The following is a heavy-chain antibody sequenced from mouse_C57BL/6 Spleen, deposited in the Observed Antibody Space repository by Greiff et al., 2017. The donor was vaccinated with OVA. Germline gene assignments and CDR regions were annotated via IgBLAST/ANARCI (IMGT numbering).Heavy chain of an antibody. CDR3: ARGDYYGSSYGYAMDY. D-gene: IGHD1-1*01. CDR2: IYPGGGDT. J-gene: IGHJ4*01. V-gene: IGHV1-82*01. CDR1: GYAFSSSW. Sequence: VQGVESGPELVKPGASVKISCKASGYAFSSSWMNWVKQRPGKGLEWIGRIYPGGGDTNYNGKFKGKATLTADKSSSTAYMQLSSLTSEDSAVYFCARGDYYGSSYGYAMDYWGQGTSVTVSS.